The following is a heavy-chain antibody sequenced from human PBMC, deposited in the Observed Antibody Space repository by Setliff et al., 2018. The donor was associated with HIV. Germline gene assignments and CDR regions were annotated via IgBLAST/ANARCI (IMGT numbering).Heavy chain of an antibody. CDR3: ARRRGQKATGWYYFDF. CDR2: IYHSGTT. Sequence: SETLSLTCTVSGYPISSGYYWGWIRQPPGKGLEWIGSIYHSGTTYYNPSLKSRVTISVEASKNQISLKLTAVTAADSALYYCARRRGQKATGWYYFDFWGQGALVTVSS. V-gene: IGHV4-38-2*02. J-gene: IGHJ4*02. D-gene: IGHD6-19*01. CDR1: GYPISSGYY.